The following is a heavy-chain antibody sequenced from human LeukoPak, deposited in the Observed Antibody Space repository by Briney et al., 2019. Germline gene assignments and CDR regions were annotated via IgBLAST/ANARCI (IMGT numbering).Heavy chain of an antibody. D-gene: IGHD3-3*01. CDR2: INHSGST. CDR1: GGSFSGYY. J-gene: IGHJ4*02. V-gene: IGHV4-34*01. CDR3: ARERVYDFWSGNFDY. Sequence: SETLSLTCAVYGGSFSGYYWSWIRQPPGKGLEWIGEINHSGSTNYNPSLKSRVTISVDTSKNQFSLKLSSVTAADTAVYYCARERVYDFWSGNFDYWGQGTLVTVSS.